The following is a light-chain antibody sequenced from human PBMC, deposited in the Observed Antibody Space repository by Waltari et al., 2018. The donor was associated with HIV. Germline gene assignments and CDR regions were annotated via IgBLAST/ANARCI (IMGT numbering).Light chain of an antibody. J-gene: IGLJ3*02. Sequence: QSVLTQPPSVSAAPGQRVTISCSGSSSNIGNNYVSWYQQLPGPAPKLIICDNDKRPSGIPDRLSGSRSGTSATLVITGVQTGDEANYDCGTWDARLTIGVFGGGTTLTVL. CDR2: DND. CDR3: GTWDARLTIGV. CDR1: SSNIGNNY. V-gene: IGLV1-51*01.